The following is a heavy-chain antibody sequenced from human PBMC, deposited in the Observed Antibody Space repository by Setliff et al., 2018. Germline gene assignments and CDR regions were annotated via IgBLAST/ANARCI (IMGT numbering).Heavy chain of an antibody. CDR2: IYPGDSDT. CDR1: GYIFTNYW. CDR3: TRHEDRNKCTSSSCYRENDASDV. J-gene: IGHJ3*01. Sequence: GESLKISCKASGYIFTNYWIGWVRQMPGKGLEWMGVIYPGDSDTRYSPSFQGQATISADKSINTAYLQWSSLKASDTAIYYCTRHEDRNKCTSSSCYRENDASDVWGQGAMVTVSS. V-gene: IGHV5-51*01. D-gene: IGHD2-2*01.